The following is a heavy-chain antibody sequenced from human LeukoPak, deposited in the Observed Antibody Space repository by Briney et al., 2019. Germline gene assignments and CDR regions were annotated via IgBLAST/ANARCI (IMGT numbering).Heavy chain of an antibody. CDR3: ARHRRIDEADY. V-gene: IGHV5-10-1*01. CDR1: GYSFTSYC. Sequence: GESLKISCKGSGYSFTSYCINWVRQMPGKGLEWMGRIDPSDSYTNYSPPFQGHVTISADRSLSTAYLQWSSLKASDTAMYYCARHRRIDEADYWGQGTLVTVSS. CDR2: IDPSDSYT. J-gene: IGHJ4*02. D-gene: IGHD2-15*01.